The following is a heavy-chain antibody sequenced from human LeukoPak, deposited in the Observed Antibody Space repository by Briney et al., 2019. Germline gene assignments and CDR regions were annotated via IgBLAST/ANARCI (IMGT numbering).Heavy chain of an antibody. V-gene: IGHV1-2*02. J-gene: IGHJ5*02. Sequence: ASVKVSCKASGYTFTGYYMHWVRQAPGQGLEWMGWINPKSGGTNYAQKFQGRVTMTRDTSISTAYMELSRLRSDDTAVYYCARPRQTAAGTWLTGGTLNWFDPWGQGTLVTVSS. CDR2: INPKSGGT. CDR3: ARPRQTAAGTWLTGGTLNWFDP. D-gene: IGHD6-13*01. CDR1: GYTFTGYY.